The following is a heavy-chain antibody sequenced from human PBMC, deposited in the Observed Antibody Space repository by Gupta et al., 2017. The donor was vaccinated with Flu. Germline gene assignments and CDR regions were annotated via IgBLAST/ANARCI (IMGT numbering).Heavy chain of an antibody. Sequence: FSSYSMNWVRQAPGKGLEWVSYISSSSSTIYYADAVKGRFTISRDNAKNSLYLQMNRMRGEDTAVYYCARMGKGVGNAFEIWGQGTMVTVSS. J-gene: IGHJ3*02. CDR1: FSSYS. CDR2: ISSSSSTI. V-gene: IGHV3-48*01. CDR3: ARMGKGVGNAFEI. D-gene: IGHD7-27*01.